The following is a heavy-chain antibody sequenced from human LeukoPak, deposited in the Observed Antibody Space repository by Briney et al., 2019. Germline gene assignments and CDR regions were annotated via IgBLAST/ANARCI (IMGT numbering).Heavy chain of an antibody. D-gene: IGHD1/OR15-1a*01. Sequence: AGSLRLSCAASGFTFSSYEMNWVRQAPGKGLEWVSYISSSGSTIYYADSEKGRFIISRENAKNSLYLQMNSLRAEDTAVYYCARDQREGTHDYWGQGTLVTVSS. V-gene: IGHV3-48*03. CDR1: GFTFSSYE. CDR2: ISSSGSTI. J-gene: IGHJ4*02. CDR3: ARDQREGTHDY.